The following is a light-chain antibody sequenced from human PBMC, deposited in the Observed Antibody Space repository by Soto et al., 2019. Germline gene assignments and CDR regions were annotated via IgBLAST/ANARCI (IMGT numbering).Light chain of an antibody. J-gene: IGLJ3*02. Sequence: QSVLTQSPSASGTPGQRVTISCSASSSDFVSNSVSWYQRVPGTAPKLLISRNHQRPSGVPDRFSGSKSGTSASLTISDLRSEDEADYYCATWDDNLSGPSGVFGGGTKVTVL. V-gene: IGLV1-47*01. CDR3: ATWDDNLSGPSGV. CDR1: SSDFVSNS. CDR2: RNH.